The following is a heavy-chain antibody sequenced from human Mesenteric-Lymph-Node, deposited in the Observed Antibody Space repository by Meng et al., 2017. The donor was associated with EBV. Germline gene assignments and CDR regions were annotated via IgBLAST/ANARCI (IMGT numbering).Heavy chain of an antibody. V-gene: IGHV3-23*01. J-gene: IGHJ4*02. Sequence: DVQLLESGGGLVPPGVSLRLSCAASGFTFSSYAMSWVRQAPGKGLELVSAISGSGGSTYYADSVKGRFTISRDNSKNTLYLQMNSLRPEDTAVYYCARFGDLFLDQWGQGTLVTVSS. D-gene: IGHD3-10*01. CDR1: GFTFSSYA. CDR2: ISGSGGST. CDR3: ARFGDLFLDQ.